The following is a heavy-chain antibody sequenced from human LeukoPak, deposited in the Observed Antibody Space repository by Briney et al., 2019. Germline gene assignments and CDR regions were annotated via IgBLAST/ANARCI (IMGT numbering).Heavy chain of an antibody. CDR2: IIPRLDIA. D-gene: IGHD1-1*01. Sequence: SVKVSCKASGGIFSSHAISWVRQAPGQGLEWMGRIIPRLDIAIYAQMFQGRVTITADKATTTAYMEPTSLRSEDTAVYYCARIRTGTTYYYAMDVWGQGTTVTVSS. J-gene: IGHJ6*02. CDR1: GGIFSSHA. V-gene: IGHV1-69*04. CDR3: ARIRTGTTYYYAMDV.